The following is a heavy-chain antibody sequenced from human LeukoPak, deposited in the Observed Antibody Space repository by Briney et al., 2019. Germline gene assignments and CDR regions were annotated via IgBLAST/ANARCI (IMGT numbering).Heavy chain of an antibody. CDR2: IRQDASEK. V-gene: IGHV3-7*01. Sequence: PGGSLRLSCAASGFTFSNYWMNWVCQAPGKGLEWVANIRQDASEKYYVDSVKGRFTISRDNAKNSLYLQMNSLRAEDTAVYYCARIGNYYDSNGYYLEGAFDLWGQGTMVTVSS. CDR1: GFTFSNYW. D-gene: IGHD3-22*01. CDR3: ARIGNYYDSNGYYLEGAFDL. J-gene: IGHJ3*01.